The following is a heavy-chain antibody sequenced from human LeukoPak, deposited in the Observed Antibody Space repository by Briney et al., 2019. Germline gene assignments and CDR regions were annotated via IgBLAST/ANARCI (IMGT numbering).Heavy chain of an antibody. CDR3: ARGLQENLAWLQAFSAFDI. J-gene: IGHJ3*02. CDR1: GYTFTCYY. D-gene: IGHD5-24*01. V-gene: IGHV1-2*02. CDR2: INPNSGGT. Sequence: ASVKVSCKASGYTFTCYYMHWVRQAPGQGLEWIGWINPNSGGTNYAQKFQGRVTMTTDTSTSTAYMELRSLRSDDTAVYYCARGLQENLAWLQAFSAFDIWGQGTMVTVSS.